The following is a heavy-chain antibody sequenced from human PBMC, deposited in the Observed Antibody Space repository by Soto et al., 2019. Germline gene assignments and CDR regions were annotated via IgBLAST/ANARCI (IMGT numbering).Heavy chain of an antibody. CDR1: GGSISSYY. Sequence: SETLSLTCTVSGGSISSYYWSWIRQPPGKGLEWIGYIYYSGSTNYNPSLKSRVTISVDTSKNQFSLKLSSVTAADTAVYYCARATIVATIPYYYGMDIWGQGTTVTVSS. CDR2: IYYSGST. J-gene: IGHJ6*02. CDR3: ARATIVATIPYYYGMDI. D-gene: IGHD5-12*01. V-gene: IGHV4-59*01.